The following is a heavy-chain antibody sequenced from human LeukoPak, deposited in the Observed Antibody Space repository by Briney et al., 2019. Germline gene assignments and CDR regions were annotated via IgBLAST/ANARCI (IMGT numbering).Heavy chain of an antibody. CDR2: LSGSGGGT. CDR1: GFIFSTYP. Sequence: PGGSLRLSCAASGFIFSTYPMSWVRQAPGKGLVWVSGLSGSGGGTYYADPVEGRFTISRDNSKNTLYLQMNSLRAEDTAVYYCAKDRRLLWFGELAQGFDYWGQGTLVTVYS. D-gene: IGHD3-10*01. CDR3: AKDRRLLWFGELAQGFDY. V-gene: IGHV3-23*01. J-gene: IGHJ4*02.